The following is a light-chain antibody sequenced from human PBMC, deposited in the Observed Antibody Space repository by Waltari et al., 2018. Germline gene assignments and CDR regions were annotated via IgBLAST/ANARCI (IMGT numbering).Light chain of an antibody. J-gene: IGLJ2*01. V-gene: IGLV2-14*03. Sequence: QSALTQPASVSGSPGQSITISCTGTSSDVGGYNYVSWYQQHPGKAHKFIIYDVSDRPSGVSNRFSGSKSGTTASLIISGLQAEDEADYYCTSYSTTTTLVFGGGTKVAVL. CDR1: SSDVGGYNY. CDR2: DVS. CDR3: TSYSTTTTLV.